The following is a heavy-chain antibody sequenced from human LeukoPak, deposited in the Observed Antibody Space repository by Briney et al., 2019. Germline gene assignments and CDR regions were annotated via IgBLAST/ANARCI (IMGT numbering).Heavy chain of an antibody. Sequence: GGSLRLSCTASGFTFSAYPRTWVRQAPGKGLEWVSYISGSGDIIYYADSVKGRFTISRDNAKNSLYLQMDSLRAEDTAIYYCARDMTITGADDYWGQGTLVTVSS. CDR2: ISGSGDII. V-gene: IGHV3-48*04. D-gene: IGHD6-13*01. CDR3: ARDMTITGADDY. CDR1: GFTFSAYP. J-gene: IGHJ4*02.